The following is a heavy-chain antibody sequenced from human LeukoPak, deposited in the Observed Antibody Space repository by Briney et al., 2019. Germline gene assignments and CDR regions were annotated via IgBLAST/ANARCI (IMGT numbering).Heavy chain of an antibody. V-gene: IGHV4-59*01. J-gene: IGHJ4*02. CDR2: MYYSGST. Sequence: TGTLSLTCTVSGGSISSYYWSWIRQPPGKGLEWIGYMYYSGSTNYNPSLKSRVTISVDTSKNQFSLKLSSVTAADTAVYYCAREDYSYGLDYWGQGTLVTVSS. D-gene: IGHD5-18*01. CDR1: GGSISSYY. CDR3: AREDYSYGLDY.